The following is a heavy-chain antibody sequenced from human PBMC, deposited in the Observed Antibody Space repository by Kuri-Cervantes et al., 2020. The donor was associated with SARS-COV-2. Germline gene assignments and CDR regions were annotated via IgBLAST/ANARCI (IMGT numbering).Heavy chain of an antibody. J-gene: IGHJ3*01. V-gene: IGHV4-4*07. D-gene: IGHD1-26*01. CDR3: ARWPPGSYRPHDAFDV. Sequence: ESLKISCTVSGGSISSHYWSWIRQPAGKGLEWIGRIHTTGSTNFNPSLKSRVAISLDTSKNQFSLKLNSVTAADTAVYSCARWPPGSYRPHDAFDVWGQGTMVTVSS. CDR1: GGSISSHY. CDR2: IHTTGST.